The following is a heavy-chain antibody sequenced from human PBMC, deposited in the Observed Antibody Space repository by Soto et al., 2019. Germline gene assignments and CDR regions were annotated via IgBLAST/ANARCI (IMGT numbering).Heavy chain of an antibody. Sequence: QVQLQLWGAGLLKPSESLSLTCAVYGGSFSDFYWTWIRQLPGKGLERIGEINHSGNTNYNPSLKSRVAISVDTSKNQFSLCLGSVTAADTAVYYCGPRGAVADPRGYWGQGTLVTVSS. V-gene: IGHV4-34*01. CDR3: GPRGAVADPRGY. CDR1: GGSFSDFY. J-gene: IGHJ4*02. D-gene: IGHD6-19*01. CDR2: INHSGNT.